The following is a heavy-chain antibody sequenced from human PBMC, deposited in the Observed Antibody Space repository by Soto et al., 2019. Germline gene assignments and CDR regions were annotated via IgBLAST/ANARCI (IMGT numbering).Heavy chain of an antibody. CDR1: GDGFSNYG. CDR3: ARVWYYSISGYYAFDY. Sequence: QVQLVQSGAEVKKPGASVRVSCKASGDGFSNYGFSWVRQAPGQGLEWMGWISAYDGQTNYTKKFQAKVTMTTDTSSSTAYIELRSLRSDDTAVYYCARVWYYSISGYYAFDYWGLGTLVTVSS. D-gene: IGHD3-22*01. J-gene: IGHJ4*02. CDR2: ISAYDGQT. V-gene: IGHV1-18*01.